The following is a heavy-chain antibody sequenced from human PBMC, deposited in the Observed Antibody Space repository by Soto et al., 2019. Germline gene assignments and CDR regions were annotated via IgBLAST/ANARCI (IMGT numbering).Heavy chain of an antibody. D-gene: IGHD6-13*01. CDR1: GYTFTSYG. Sequence: ASVKVSCKASGYTFTSYGISWVRQAPGQGLEWMGWISAYNGNTNYAQKLQGRVTMTTDTSTSTAYMELRSLRSDDTAVYYCARDKPRKEGSRNWFDPWGQGTLVTVSS. CDR3: ARDKPRKEGSRNWFDP. J-gene: IGHJ5*02. V-gene: IGHV1-18*01. CDR2: ISAYNGNT.